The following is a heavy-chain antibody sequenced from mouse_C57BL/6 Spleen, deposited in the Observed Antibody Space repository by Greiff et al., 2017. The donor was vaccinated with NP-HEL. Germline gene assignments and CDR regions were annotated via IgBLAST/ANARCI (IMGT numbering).Heavy chain of an antibody. D-gene: IGHD1-1*01. CDR2: IYPGDGDT. CDR1: GYAFSSSW. Sequence: QVQLKQSGPELVKPGASVKISCKASGYAFSSSWMNWVKQRPGKGLEWIGRIYPGDGDTNYNGKFKGKATLTADKSSSTAYMQLSSLTSEDSAVYFCARPLYGSSLGYWGQGTTLTVSS. V-gene: IGHV1-82*01. CDR3: ARPLYGSSLGY. J-gene: IGHJ2*01.